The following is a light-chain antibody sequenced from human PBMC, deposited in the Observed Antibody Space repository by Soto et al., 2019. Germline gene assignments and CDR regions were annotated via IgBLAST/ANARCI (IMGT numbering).Light chain of an antibody. V-gene: IGLV2-8*02. CDR2: EVN. J-gene: IGLJ1*01. CDR1: NSDVGGYNY. CDR3: SSYAGSNWYV. Sequence: SVLTQPPSASSSPGQPVTISCTGTNSDVGGYNYVSWYQQYPGKAPKLIIYEVNERPSGVPDRFSGSKSGNTASLTVSGLQTADEADYYCSSYAGSNWYVFGTGTKVTVL.